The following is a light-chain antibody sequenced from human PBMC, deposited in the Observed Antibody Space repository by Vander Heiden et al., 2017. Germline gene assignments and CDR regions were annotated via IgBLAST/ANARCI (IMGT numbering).Light chain of an antibody. V-gene: IGKV1-5*03. CDR2: QAS. Sequence: DIQLTQSPSALSGSVGDRVTVPCRASESISSWLAWYQQKPGKAPKVLLFQASTLVSGVPSRFIGSRSVTEFTLTISSLQPDDIAAYYCQQYHRYSPWTFGQGTKVEIK. J-gene: IGKJ1*01. CDR3: QQYHRYSPWT. CDR1: ESISSW.